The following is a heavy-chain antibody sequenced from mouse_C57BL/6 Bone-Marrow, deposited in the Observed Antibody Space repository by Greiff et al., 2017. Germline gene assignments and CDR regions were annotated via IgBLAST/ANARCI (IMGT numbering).Heavy chain of an antibody. J-gene: IGHJ4*01. Sequence: EVQRVESGGGLVQPGGSLKLSCAASGFTFSDYYMYWVRQTPEKRLVWVAYISNGGGSTYYPDTVKGRFTISRDNAKHTLYLQMSRLKSEDTAMYYCARHLYAMDYWGQGTSVTVSS. V-gene: IGHV5-12*01. CDR2: ISNGGGST. CDR1: GFTFSDYY. CDR3: ARHLYAMDY.